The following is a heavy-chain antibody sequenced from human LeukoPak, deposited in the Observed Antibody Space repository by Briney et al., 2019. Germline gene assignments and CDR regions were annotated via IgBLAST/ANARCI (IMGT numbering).Heavy chain of an antibody. V-gene: IGHV1-2*02. CDR2: INPNSGGT. J-gene: IGHJ4*02. D-gene: IGHD1-26*01. Sequence: AASVKVSCKASGYTFTSYGISWVRQAPGQGLEWMGWINPNSGGTNYAQKFQGRVAMTRDTSISTAYMELSRLRSDDTAVYYCAPLGKTGAPIWGQGTPVTVSS. CDR1: GYTFTSYG. CDR3: APLGKTGAPI.